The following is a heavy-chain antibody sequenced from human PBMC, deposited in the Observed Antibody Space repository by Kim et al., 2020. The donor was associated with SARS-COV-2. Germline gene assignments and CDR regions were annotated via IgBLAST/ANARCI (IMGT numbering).Heavy chain of an antibody. D-gene: IGHD5-12*01. CDR3: ARDRDGGYNYLFDH. CDR2: ISYDGNNQ. Sequence: GGSLRLSCEASGFTLRTYAMHWVRQAPGKGLEWVAVISYDGNNQYYADSVKGRFIVSRDNTKNTRYLQINSLRVEDAAVYYCARDRDGGYNYLFDHWGQGTLVTVSS. V-gene: IGHV3-30*04. J-gene: IGHJ4*02. CDR1: GFTLRTYA.